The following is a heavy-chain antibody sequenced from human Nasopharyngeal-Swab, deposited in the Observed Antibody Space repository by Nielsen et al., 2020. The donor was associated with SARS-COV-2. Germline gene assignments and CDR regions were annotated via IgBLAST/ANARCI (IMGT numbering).Heavy chain of an antibody. CDR2: ISAYNGNT. D-gene: IGHD3-22*01. CDR3: ARDAATTIVGLNWFDP. V-gene: IGHV1-18*01. Sequence: ASVKVSCKASGYTFTSYGISWVRQAPGQGLEWMGWISAYNGNTNYAQKLQGRVTMTTDTSTSTAYMELRSLRSDDTAVYYCARDAATTIVGLNWFDPWGQGTLVTVSS. CDR1: GYTFTSYG. J-gene: IGHJ5*02.